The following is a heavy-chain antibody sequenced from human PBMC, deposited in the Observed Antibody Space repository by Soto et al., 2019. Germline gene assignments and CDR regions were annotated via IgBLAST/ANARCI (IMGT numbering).Heavy chain of an antibody. CDR1: GASMSSGGYY. CDR2: IYYSGST. J-gene: IGHJ5*02. D-gene: IGHD3-22*01. V-gene: IGHV4-31*03. Sequence: SETLSLTCTVSGASMSSGGYYWTWIRQSPGKGLEWIGYIYYSGSTYYNPSLESRVAISVDTSKNQFSLKLSSVTAADTAVYYCARTSYDSSGTAADPWGQGTLVTVSS. CDR3: ARTSYDSSGTAADP.